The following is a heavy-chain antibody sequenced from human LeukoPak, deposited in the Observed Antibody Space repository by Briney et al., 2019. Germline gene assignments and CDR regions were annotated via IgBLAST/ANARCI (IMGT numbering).Heavy chain of an antibody. V-gene: IGHV3-23*01. Sequence: GGSLRLSCAASGFTFSSYVMSWIRQSPGRGLEWVSGISASGGSTYYAGSVKGRFTTSRDNSKNMLYLEMSSLRAEDTAVYYCAKDQKYLDYWGQGNLVTVSS. CDR2: ISASGGST. J-gene: IGHJ4*02. CDR1: GFTFSSYV. D-gene: IGHD6-6*01. CDR3: AKDQKYLDY.